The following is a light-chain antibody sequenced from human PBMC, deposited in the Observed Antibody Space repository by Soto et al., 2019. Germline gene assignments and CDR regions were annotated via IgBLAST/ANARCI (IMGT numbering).Light chain of an antibody. Sequence: IVMTQSPATLSVSPGERATLSCRASQSVSSNLAWYQQKPGQAPRLLIYGASNRATGIPDRFSGSGSGTDFTLTISRLEPEDFAVYYCQQYNNWPPITFGQGTRLEIK. CDR2: GAS. J-gene: IGKJ5*01. CDR3: QQYNNWPPIT. CDR1: QSVSSN. V-gene: IGKV3D-15*01.